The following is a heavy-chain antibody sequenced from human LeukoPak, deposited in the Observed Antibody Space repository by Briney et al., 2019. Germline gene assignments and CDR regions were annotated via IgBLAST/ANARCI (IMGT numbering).Heavy chain of an antibody. CDR1: GFTFSNAW. V-gene: IGHV3-48*01. D-gene: IGHD4-17*01. Sequence: PGGSLRLSCAASGFTFSNAWMSWVRQAPGEGLEWVSYISSSSSTIYYADSVKGRFTISRDNAKNSLYLQMNSLRAEDTAVYYCATDPSYGDYAPPLDYWGQGTLVTVSS. J-gene: IGHJ4*02. CDR2: ISSSSSTI. CDR3: ATDPSYGDYAPPLDY.